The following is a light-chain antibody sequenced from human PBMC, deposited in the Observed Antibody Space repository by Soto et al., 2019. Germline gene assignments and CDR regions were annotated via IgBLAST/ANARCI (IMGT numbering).Light chain of an antibody. CDR3: QQRSNWTRT. Sequence: EMVLTQSPGTLSLSPGERANLSCRASQSVSSNYLSCYQHRRGQAPRLIXYGASSRATDISDRLSGSGSGTDFTLTISSLEPEDFAVYYCQQRSNWTRTFGQGTKVDIK. CDR1: QSVSSNY. CDR2: GAS. J-gene: IGKJ1*01. V-gene: IGKV3D-20*02.